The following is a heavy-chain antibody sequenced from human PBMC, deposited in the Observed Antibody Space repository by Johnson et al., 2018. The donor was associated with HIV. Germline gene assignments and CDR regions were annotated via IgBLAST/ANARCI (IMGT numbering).Heavy chain of an antibody. D-gene: IGHD3-9*01. CDR3: ARGEYNILTGYAFDI. Sequence: QVQLVESGGGVVQPGRSLRLSCAASGFTFSSYAMHWVRQAPGKGLEWVAVISYDGSNKYYADSVKGRFTISRDNSKNTLYLQMNSLRAEDTVVYYCARGEYNILTGYAFDIWGHGSLVTVSS. CDR1: GFTFSSYA. J-gene: IGHJ3*02. V-gene: IGHV3-30-3*01. CDR2: ISYDGSNK.